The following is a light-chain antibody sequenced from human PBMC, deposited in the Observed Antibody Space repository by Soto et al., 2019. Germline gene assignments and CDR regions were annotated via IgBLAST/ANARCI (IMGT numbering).Light chain of an antibody. CDR3: QQYGSSGT. CDR1: QSVSSY. V-gene: IGKV3-20*01. J-gene: IGKJ1*01. CDR2: GAS. Sequence: EIVLTQSPATLSLSPGERATLSCRASQSVSSYLSWYQQEPGQAPRLLIYGASNRATGIPDRFSGSGSGTDFTLTISRLEPEDFAVYYCQQYGSSGTFGQGTKVDI.